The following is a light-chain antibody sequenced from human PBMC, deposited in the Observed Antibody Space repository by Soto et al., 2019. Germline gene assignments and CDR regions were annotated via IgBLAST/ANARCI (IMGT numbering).Light chain of an antibody. CDR1: QSVSSY. CDR2: DAS. Sequence: EIVLTQSPATLSLSPGERATLSCRASQSVSSYLAWYQQKPGQDPRLLIYDASNRATGIPARFSGSGSGTDFTLTISSLEPEDFAVYYCQQRSNFTFGQGTRLESK. V-gene: IGKV3-11*01. CDR3: QQRSNFT. J-gene: IGKJ5*01.